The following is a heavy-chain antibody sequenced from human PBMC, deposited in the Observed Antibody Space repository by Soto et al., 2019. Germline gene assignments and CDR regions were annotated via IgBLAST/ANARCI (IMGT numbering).Heavy chain of an antibody. CDR1: GFTLSGRS. V-gene: IGHV3-74*01. Sequence: GGSLRLSCAASGFTLSGRSMHWVRQAPGKGLVWVSGIDNAGTDSTYADSVKGRFTSSRDNAKNMLYLQMNSLRVEDTAVYYCARDRTGIASAGTWLPDYYYYGMDVWGQGTTVTVSS. CDR2: IDNAGTDS. J-gene: IGHJ6*02. CDR3: ARDRTGIASAGTWLPDYYYYGMDV. D-gene: IGHD6-13*01.